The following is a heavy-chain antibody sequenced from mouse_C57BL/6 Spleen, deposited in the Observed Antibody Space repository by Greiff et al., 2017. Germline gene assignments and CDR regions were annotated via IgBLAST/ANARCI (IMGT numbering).Heavy chain of an antibody. CDR2: INPGSGGT. Sequence: QVQLQQSGAELVRPGTSVKVSCKASGYAFTNYLIEWVKQRPGQGLEWIGVINPGSGGTNYNEKFKGKATLTADKSSSTAYMQLSSLTSEDSAVYFCARYFGGYFDDWGTGTTVTVSS. CDR3: ARYFGGYFDD. V-gene: IGHV1-54*01. CDR1: GYAFTNYL. J-gene: IGHJ1*03.